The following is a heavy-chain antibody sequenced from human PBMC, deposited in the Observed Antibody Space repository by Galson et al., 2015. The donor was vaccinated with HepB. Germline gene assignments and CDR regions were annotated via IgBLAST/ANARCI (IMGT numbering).Heavy chain of an antibody. CDR1: GFSLTTSGVG. CDR3: AQSTWVGGMGYFDY. D-gene: IGHD3-10*01. V-gene: IGHV2-5*02. CDR2: IYWDDDK. Sequence: ALVKPTQTLTLACTFSGFSLTTSGVGVGWIRQPPGKALEWLALIYWDDDKRYSPSLRTRLTIAKDSSKNQVVLTMTNMDPVDTATYYCAQSTWVGGMGYFDYWGQGTLITVSS. J-gene: IGHJ4*02.